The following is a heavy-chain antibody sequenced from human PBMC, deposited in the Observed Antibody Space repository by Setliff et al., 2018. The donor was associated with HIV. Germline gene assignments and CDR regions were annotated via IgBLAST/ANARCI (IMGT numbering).Heavy chain of an antibody. J-gene: IGHJ4*02. Sequence: ASVKVSCKTSGGSFSKYLFTWVRQAPGQGLEWMGGINTYTGNPTYAQDFTGRFVFSLDTSVSTAYLQISSLKAEDIAVYYCARDGYYYDSSGHLAYYFDYWGQGTLVTVSS. CDR1: GGSFSKYL. CDR3: ARDGYYYDSSGHLAYYFDY. D-gene: IGHD3-22*01. V-gene: IGHV7-4-1*02. CDR2: INTYTGNP.